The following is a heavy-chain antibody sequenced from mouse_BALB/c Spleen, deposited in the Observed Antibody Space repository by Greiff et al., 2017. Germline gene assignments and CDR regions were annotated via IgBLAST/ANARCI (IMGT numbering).Heavy chain of an antibody. Sequence: EVQLQQSGTVLARPGASVKMSCKASGYTFTSYWMHWVKQRPGQGLEWIGAIYPGNSDTSYNQKFKGKAKLTAVTSTSTAYMELSSLTNEDSAVYYCTRERYGTAWCAYWGQGTLVTVSA. D-gene: IGHD2-10*02. CDR1: GYTFTSYW. J-gene: IGHJ3*01. V-gene: IGHV1-5*01. CDR2: IYPGNSDT. CDR3: TRERYGTAWCAY.